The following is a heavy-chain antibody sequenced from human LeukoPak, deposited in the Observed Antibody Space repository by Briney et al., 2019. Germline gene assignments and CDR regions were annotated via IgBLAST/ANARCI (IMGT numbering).Heavy chain of an antibody. V-gene: IGHV3-9*01. J-gene: IGHJ4*02. CDR3: AKSSSPPIWSGYHGDFDY. Sequence: GRSLRLSCAASGFTFDDYAMHRVRQAPGKGLEWVSGISWNSGSIGYADSVKGRFIISRDNAKNSLYLQMNSLRAEDTALYYCAKSSSPPIWSGYHGDFDYWGQGTLVTVSS. D-gene: IGHD3-3*01. CDR1: GFTFDDYA. CDR2: ISWNSGSI.